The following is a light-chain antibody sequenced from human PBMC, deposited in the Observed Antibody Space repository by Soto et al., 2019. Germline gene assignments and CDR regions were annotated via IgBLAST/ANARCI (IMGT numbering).Light chain of an antibody. CDR2: GTS. J-gene: IGKJ1*01. CDR3: PQYDDWG. Sequence: MVMTQSPATLSVSPGERVTLSCRTSQNVTSNLAWYQLKPGQTPSLLIYGTSTRAPAIPVRFSGSGSGTDFTLTITTVQSADSAVYYSPQYDDWGFGPPTKVALK. CDR1: QNVTSN. V-gene: IGKV3-15*01.